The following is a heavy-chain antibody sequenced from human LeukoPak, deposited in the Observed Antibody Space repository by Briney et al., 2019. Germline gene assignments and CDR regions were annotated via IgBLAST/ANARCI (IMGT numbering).Heavy chain of an antibody. V-gene: IGHV3-23*01. D-gene: IGHD6-13*01. Sequence: GGSLRLSCAASGFTFSSYAMSWVRQAPGKGLEWVSSISGSGGSTFYADSVKGRFTISRDNSKNTLYLQMNSLRVEDTAVYYCAKDTYGIAAAGTFDYWGQGTLVTVSS. CDR1: GFTFSSYA. CDR2: ISGSGGST. J-gene: IGHJ4*02. CDR3: AKDTYGIAAAGTFDY.